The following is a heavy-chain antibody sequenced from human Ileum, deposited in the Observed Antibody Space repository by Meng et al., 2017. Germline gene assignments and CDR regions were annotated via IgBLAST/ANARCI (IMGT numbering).Heavy chain of an antibody. CDR2: VYFTGYT. CDR1: GGSISSGEYC. J-gene: IGHJ4*02. V-gene: IGHV4-39*01. Sequence: QVQLQESGPGLLKPSETLSFSFTVSGGSISSGEYCWGWIRQPPGKGLEWIGSVYFTGYTYYSPSLMSRVTISVETSKNQFSLRLTSVTAADTAVYYCARRTGEVDLLDYWGQGTLVTVSS. CDR3: ARRTGEVDLLDY. D-gene: IGHD7-27*01.